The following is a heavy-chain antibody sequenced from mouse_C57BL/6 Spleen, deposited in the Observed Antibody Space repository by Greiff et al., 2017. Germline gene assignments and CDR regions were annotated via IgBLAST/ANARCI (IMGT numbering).Heavy chain of an antibody. CDR2: IYPRSGNT. CDR1: GYTFTSYG. CDR3: ARSSFYGSSYDYAMDY. D-gene: IGHD1-1*01. J-gene: IGHJ4*01. V-gene: IGHV1-81*01. Sequence: QVQLQQSGAELARPGASVKLSCKASGYTFTSYGISWVKQRTGQGLEWIGEIYPRSGNTYYNEKFKGKATLTADKSSSTAYMVLRSLTSEDSAVYFCARSSFYGSSYDYAMDYWGQGTSVTVSS.